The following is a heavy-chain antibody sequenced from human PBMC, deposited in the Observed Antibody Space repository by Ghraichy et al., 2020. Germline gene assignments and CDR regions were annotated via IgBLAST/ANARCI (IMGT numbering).Heavy chain of an antibody. CDR3: AGGQLGSGFYGMAV. D-gene: IGHD5-24*01. CDR1: GGSISNFY. J-gene: IGHJ6*02. V-gene: IGHV4-59*01. Sequence: SETLSLTCTVSGGSISNFYWSWLRQPPGKGLEWIGYIYHTGSTNYNPSLKSRVTISINTSKNQFSLNLRSVTAADTAVYYCAGGQLGSGFYGMAVWGQGTTVTVSS. CDR2: IYHTGST.